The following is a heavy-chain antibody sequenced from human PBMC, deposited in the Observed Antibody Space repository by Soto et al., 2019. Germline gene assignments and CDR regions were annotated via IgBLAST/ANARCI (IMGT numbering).Heavy chain of an antibody. Sequence: GESLKISCKGSGYSSTSYWINWVRQMPGKGLEWMGVIYPGDSDTRYSPSFQGQVTISADKSINTAYLQWRSLKASDTAVYYCARHRGSPGSYFGMDVWGQGTTVTVSS. CDR2: IYPGDSDT. CDR1: GYSSTSYW. V-gene: IGHV5-51*01. D-gene: IGHD5-12*01. CDR3: ARHRGSPGSYFGMDV. J-gene: IGHJ6*02.